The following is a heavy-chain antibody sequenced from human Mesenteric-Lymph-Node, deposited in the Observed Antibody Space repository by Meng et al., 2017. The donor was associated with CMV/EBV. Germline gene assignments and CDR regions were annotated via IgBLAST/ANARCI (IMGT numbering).Heavy chain of an antibody. Sequence: GGSLRLSCVASGFSFSNYWMHWVRQAPGKGLVWVSRIISDDSTATYADSVRGRFTISRDNAKNTLYLQMNSLRAEDTALYYCAKDQGPLVDAMFLYGMDVWGQGTTVTVSS. CDR3: AKDQGPLVDAMFLYGMDV. CDR2: IISDDSTA. J-gene: IGHJ6*02. D-gene: IGHD2-8*01. CDR1: GFSFSNYW. V-gene: IGHV3-74*03.